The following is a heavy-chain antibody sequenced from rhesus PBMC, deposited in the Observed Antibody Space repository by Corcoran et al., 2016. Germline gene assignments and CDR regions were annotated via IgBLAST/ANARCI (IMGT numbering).Heavy chain of an antibody. CDR2: IYGSSASM. J-gene: IGHJ4*01. V-gene: IGHV4-147*01. CDR3: ARVVCSGIYCTRGSFDY. D-gene: IGHD2-27*01. CDR1: GYSLSSNY. Sequence: QVQLQESGPGLVKPSETLSLTTAVSGYSLSSNYWSWIPQPPGNGLDLVRYIYGSSASMYYNPSPKIRLTISTDTTKNQFSRKLSFVTAADTAVYYCARVVCSGIYCTRGSFDYWGQGVLVTVSS.